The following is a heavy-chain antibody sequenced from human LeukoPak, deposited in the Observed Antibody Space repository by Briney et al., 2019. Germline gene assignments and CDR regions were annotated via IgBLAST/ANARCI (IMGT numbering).Heavy chain of an antibody. V-gene: IGHV1-2*02. J-gene: IGHJ6*02. D-gene: IGHD6-13*01. CDR3: ANPSWYFYYYYYGMDV. CDR2: INPNSGGT. Sequence: ASVKVSCKASGYTFTGYYMHWVRQAPGQGLEGMGWINPNSGGTNYAQKFQGRVTMTRDTSISTAYMELSRLRSDDTAVYYCANPSWYFYYYYYGMDVWGQGTTVTVSS. CDR1: GYTFTGYY.